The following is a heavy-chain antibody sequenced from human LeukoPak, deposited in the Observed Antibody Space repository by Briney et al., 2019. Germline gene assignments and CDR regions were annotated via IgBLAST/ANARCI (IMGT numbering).Heavy chain of an antibody. D-gene: IGHD3-3*01. V-gene: IGHV5-51*01. J-gene: IGHJ5*02. CDR2: IYPGDSDT. Sequence: GESLKISCKGSGYSFTSYWIGWVRQMPGKGLEWMGIIYPGDSDTRYSPSFQGQVTISADKSISTAYLQWSSLKASDTAMYYCARPIVAGGGYYPHWFDPRGQGTLVTVSS. CDR1: GYSFTSYW. CDR3: ARPIVAGGGYYPHWFDP.